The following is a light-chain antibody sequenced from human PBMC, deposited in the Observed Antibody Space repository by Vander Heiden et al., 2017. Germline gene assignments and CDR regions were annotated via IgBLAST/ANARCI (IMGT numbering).Light chain of an antibody. Sequence: SSELTQAPAVSVALGQTVRITCQGDSLRRYYASWYQQKPGQAPVLVIYGKNNRPSGIPDRFSGSSSGNTASLTITGAQAEDEADYYCNSRDSSGNPPVVFGGGTKLTVL. CDR2: GKN. CDR3: NSRDSSGNPPVV. V-gene: IGLV3-19*01. J-gene: IGLJ2*01. CDR1: SLRRYY.